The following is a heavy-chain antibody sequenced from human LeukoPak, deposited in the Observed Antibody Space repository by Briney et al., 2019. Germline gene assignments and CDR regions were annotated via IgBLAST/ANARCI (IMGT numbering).Heavy chain of an antibody. D-gene: IGHD5-12*01. CDR3: ARQNFAVATSGSDY. Sequence: GSLRLSCAASGFTFSSYAMSWVRQAPGKGLEWIGYIYYSGSTNYNPSLKSRVTISVDTSKNQFSLKLSSVTAADTAVYYCARQNFAVATSGSDYWGQGTLVTVSS. V-gene: IGHV4-59*08. CDR2: IYYSGST. J-gene: IGHJ4*02. CDR1: GFTFSSYA.